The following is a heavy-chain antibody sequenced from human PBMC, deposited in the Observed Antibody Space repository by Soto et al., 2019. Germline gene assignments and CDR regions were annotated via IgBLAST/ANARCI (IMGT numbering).Heavy chain of an antibody. CDR1: GFTFSSYA. Sequence: QVQLVESGGGVVQPGRSLRLSCAASGFTFSSYAMHWVRQAPGKGLEWVAGISYDGSNKYYADSVKGRFTISRDNSKNTLYLQMNSLRAEDTAVYYCARDLPWGYENYYYYGMDVWGQGTTVTVSS. CDR3: ARDLPWGYENYYYYGMDV. CDR2: ISYDGSNK. D-gene: IGHD7-27*01. J-gene: IGHJ6*02. V-gene: IGHV3-30-3*01.